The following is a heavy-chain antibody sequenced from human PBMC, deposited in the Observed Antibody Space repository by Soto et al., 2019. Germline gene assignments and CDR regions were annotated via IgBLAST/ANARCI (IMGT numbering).Heavy chain of an antibody. Sequence: ASVKVSCKASGYTFTSYGISWVRQAPGQGLEWMGWISAYNGNTNYAQKFQGRVTITADKSTSTAYMELSSLRSEDTAVYYCASFSGYSGSVWGQGTTVTVSS. V-gene: IGHV1-18*01. D-gene: IGHD5-12*01. J-gene: IGHJ6*02. CDR3: ASFSGYSGSV. CDR2: ISAYNGNT. CDR1: GYTFTSYG.